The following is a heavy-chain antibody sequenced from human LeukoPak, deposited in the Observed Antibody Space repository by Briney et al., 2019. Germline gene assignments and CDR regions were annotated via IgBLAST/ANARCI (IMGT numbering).Heavy chain of an antibody. Sequence: GGSLRLSCAASGFTFSSYWMEWVRQAPGKGLEWVANIKQDGSATHYLDSVRGRFTISRDNAKNSLYLQMSSLRADDAAVYYCAKDRGWNTFDFWGQGTLVTVSS. V-gene: IGHV3-7*04. CDR1: GFTFSSYW. CDR3: AKDRGWNTFDF. CDR2: IKQDGSAT. D-gene: IGHD1-1*01. J-gene: IGHJ4*02.